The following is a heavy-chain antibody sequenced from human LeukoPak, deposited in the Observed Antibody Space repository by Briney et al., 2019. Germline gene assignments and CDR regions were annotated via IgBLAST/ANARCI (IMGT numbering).Heavy chain of an antibody. CDR3: AREVRGPTRDYYFDY. J-gene: IGHJ4*02. Sequence: GGSLRLSCAASGFTFSSYWMSWVRQAPGKGLEWVANIKQDGSEKYYVDSVKGRFTISRDNAKNSLYLQMNSLRAEDTAVYYCAREVRGPTRDYYFDYWGQGTLVTVSS. V-gene: IGHV3-7*01. CDR1: GFTFSSYW. D-gene: IGHD3-10*01. CDR2: IKQDGSEK.